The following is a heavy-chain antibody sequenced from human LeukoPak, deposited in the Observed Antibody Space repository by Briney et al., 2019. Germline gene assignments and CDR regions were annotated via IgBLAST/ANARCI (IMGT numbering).Heavy chain of an antibody. V-gene: IGHV1-18*04. D-gene: IGHD3-22*01. CDR1: GYTFTSYD. J-gene: IGHJ4*02. CDR3: ARDGVIQPGYLYESGGVDY. Sequence: ASVKVTCKASGYTFTSYDVTWVRQAPGQALEWMGWISPFTHNTNYPQRVQGRVIMTADKLTDTDYMELRSLTYDDTAVYYCARDGVIQPGYLYESGGVDYWGQGTLVTVSS. CDR2: ISPFTHNT.